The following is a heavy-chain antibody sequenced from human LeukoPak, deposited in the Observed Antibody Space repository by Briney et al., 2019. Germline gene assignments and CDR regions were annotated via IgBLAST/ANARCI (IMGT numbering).Heavy chain of an antibody. D-gene: IGHD3-10*01. CDR3: ATYPITYYYGSGSPYYFDY. Sequence: ASVKVSCKVSGYTLTELSMHWVRQAPGKGLEGMGGFDPEDGETIYAQKFQGRVTMTEDTSTDTAYMELSSLRSEDTAVYYCATYPITYYYGSGSPYYFDYWGQGTLVTVSS. J-gene: IGHJ4*02. CDR1: GYTLTELS. CDR2: FDPEDGET. V-gene: IGHV1-24*01.